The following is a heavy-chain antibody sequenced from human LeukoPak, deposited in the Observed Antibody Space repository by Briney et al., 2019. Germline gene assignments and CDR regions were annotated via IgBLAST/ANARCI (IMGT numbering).Heavy chain of an antibody. CDR2: ISAYNGNT. V-gene: IGHV1-18*01. CDR1: GYSFTSYG. J-gene: IGHJ4*02. D-gene: IGHD1-26*01. Sequence: GESLKISCKGSGYSFTSYGISWVRQAPGQGLEWMGWISAYNGNTNYAQKLQGRVTMTTDTSTSTAYMELRSLRSDDTAVYYCASVGATKGLPYYFDYWGQGTLVTVSS. CDR3: ASVGATKGLPYYFDY.